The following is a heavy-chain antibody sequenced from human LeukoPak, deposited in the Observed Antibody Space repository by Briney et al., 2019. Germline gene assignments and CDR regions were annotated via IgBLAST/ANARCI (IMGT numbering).Heavy chain of an antibody. D-gene: IGHD5-24*01. J-gene: IGHJ4*02. Sequence: GGSLRLSCAASGFIFNNYEMNWVRQAPGKGLEWVSFISTSGTAIYYADSVKGRFTISRDNAKNSLFLQMNSLRVEDTSVFYCARDQGGYNYGRGYFDYWGRGTLVTVSS. CDR1: GFIFNNYE. V-gene: IGHV3-48*03. CDR3: ARDQGGYNYGRGYFDY. CDR2: ISTSGTAI.